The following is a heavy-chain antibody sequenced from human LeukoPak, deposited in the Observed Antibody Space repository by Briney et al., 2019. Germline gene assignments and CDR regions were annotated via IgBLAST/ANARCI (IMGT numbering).Heavy chain of an antibody. CDR2: IRYDGSNK. V-gene: IGHV3-30*02. CDR3: AANSGWHTEYFQH. Sequence: GGSPRLSCAASGFTFSSYGMHWVRQAPGKGLEWVAFIRYDGSNKYYADSVKGRFTISRDNSKNTLYLQMNSLRAEDTAVHYCAANSGWHTEYFQHWGQGTLVTVSS. J-gene: IGHJ1*01. D-gene: IGHD6-19*01. CDR1: GFTFSSYG.